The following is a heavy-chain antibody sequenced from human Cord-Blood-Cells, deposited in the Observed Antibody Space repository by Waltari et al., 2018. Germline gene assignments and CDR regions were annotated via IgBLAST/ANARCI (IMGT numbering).Heavy chain of an antibody. CDR3: ARVRYCSSTSCYSFDY. D-gene: IGHD2-2*01. V-gene: IGHV1-69*01. CDR2: IIPIFGTA. CDR1: GGTFSSYA. J-gene: IGHJ4*02. Sequence: QVQLVQSGAEVKKPGSSVKVSCKASGGTFSSYAISWVRQAPGQGLEWMGGIIPIFGTANYAQKFQGRVTMTANESTSTAYMELSSLRSEDTAVYYCARVRYCSSTSCYSFDYWGQGTLVTVSS.